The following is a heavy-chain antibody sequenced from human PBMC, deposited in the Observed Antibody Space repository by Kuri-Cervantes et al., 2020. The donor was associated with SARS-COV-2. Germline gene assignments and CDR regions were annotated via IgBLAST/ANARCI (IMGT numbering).Heavy chain of an antibody. J-gene: IGHJ4*02. V-gene: IGHV1-69*05. CDR1: GGTFSSYA. D-gene: IGHD1-26*01. CDR3: ALGSGSFRGMGYFDY. CDR2: IIPIFGTA. Sequence: SVKVSCKASGGTFSSYAISWVRQAPGQGLEWMGGIIPIFGTANYAQKFQGRVTMTTDTSTSTAYMELRSLRSDDTAVYYCALGSGSFRGMGYFDYWGQGTLVTVSS.